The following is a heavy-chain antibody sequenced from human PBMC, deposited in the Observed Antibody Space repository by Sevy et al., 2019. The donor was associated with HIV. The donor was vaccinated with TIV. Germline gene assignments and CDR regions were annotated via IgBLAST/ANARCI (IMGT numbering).Heavy chain of an antibody. D-gene: IGHD4-17*01. CDR3: AMFMTTVTTYNWFDP. CDR2: IYYSGST. CDR1: GGSISSYY. J-gene: IGHJ5*02. V-gene: IGHV4-59*13. Sequence: SETLSLTCTVSGGSISSYYWSWIRQPPGKGLEWIGYIYYSGSTNYNPSLKSRVTISVDTSKNQFSLKLSSVTAADTAVYYCAMFMTTVTTYNWFDPWGQVTLVTVSS.